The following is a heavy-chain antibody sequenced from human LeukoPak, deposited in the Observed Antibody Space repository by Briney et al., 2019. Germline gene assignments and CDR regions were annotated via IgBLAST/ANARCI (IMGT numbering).Heavy chain of an antibody. J-gene: IGHJ4*02. D-gene: IGHD3-22*01. Sequence: SVKVSCKASGGTFSSYAISWVRQAPGQGLEWMGGIIPIFGTANYAQKFQGRVTITTDESTSTAYMELSSLRSDDTAVYYCARLAGYDSSGNFDYWGQGTLVTVSS. CDR3: ARLAGYDSSGNFDY. CDR2: IIPIFGTA. V-gene: IGHV1-69*05. CDR1: GGTFSSYA.